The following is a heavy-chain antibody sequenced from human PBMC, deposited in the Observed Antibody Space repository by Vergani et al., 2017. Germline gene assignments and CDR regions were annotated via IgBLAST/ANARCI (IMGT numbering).Heavy chain of an antibody. CDR2: ISYDGSNK. CDR1: GFTFSSYD. Sequence: QVQLVESGGGVVQPGRSLRLSCAASGFTFSSYDMHWVRQAPGQGLEWVAVISYDGSNKYYADSGKGRFTISRDNSKDTLYLQMNSLRAEDTAVYYCASDLAIGYWGQGMLVTVSS. D-gene: IGHD2-21*01. CDR3: ASDLAIGY. J-gene: IGHJ4*02. V-gene: IGHV3-30*03.